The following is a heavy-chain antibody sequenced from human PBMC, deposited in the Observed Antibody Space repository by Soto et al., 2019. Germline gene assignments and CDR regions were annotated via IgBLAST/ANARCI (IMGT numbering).Heavy chain of an antibody. CDR1: GFTFSSYG. CDR3: AKDKGYSSSWYNY. J-gene: IGHJ4*02. D-gene: IGHD6-13*01. CDR2: ISYDGSNK. Sequence: ESGGGVVQPGRSLRLSCAASGFTFSSYGMHWVRQAPGTGLEWVAVISYDGSNKYYADSVKGRFTISRDNSKNTLYLQMNSLRAEDTAVYYCAKDKGYSSSWYNYWGQGTLVTVSS. V-gene: IGHV3-30*18.